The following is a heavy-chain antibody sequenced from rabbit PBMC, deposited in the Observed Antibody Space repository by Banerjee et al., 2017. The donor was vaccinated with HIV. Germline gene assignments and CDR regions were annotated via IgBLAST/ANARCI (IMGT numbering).Heavy chain of an antibody. Sequence: QQQLEESGGGLVKPGGTLTLTCKASGIDFSSYYRMCWVRQAPGRGLELIACIYTTSGSTWYASWVNGRFTISRSTSLNTVDLQMTSLTAADTATYFCARDPGYAGYNYGTGGMDLWGPGTLVTVS. D-gene: IGHD7-1*01. J-gene: IGHJ6*01. CDR3: ARDPGYAGYNYGTGGMDL. CDR2: IYTTSGST. V-gene: IGHV1S43*01. CDR1: GIDFSSYYR.